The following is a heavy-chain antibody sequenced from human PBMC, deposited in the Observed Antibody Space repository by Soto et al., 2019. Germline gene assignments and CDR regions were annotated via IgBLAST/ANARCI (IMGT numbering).Heavy chain of an antibody. CDR2: ISWNGGKI. Sequence: GGSLRLSCAASGFALNDYAMHWVRQDPGKGLEWVSSISWNGGKIGYAGSVKGRFTISRDNAKTFVYLQMNSLRAEDSALYYCAKDKSNEELSVYYYNGLDVWGQGTTVTVSS. CDR3: AKDKSNEELSVYYYNGLDV. D-gene: IGHD3-16*02. CDR1: GFALNDYA. J-gene: IGHJ6*02. V-gene: IGHV3-9*01.